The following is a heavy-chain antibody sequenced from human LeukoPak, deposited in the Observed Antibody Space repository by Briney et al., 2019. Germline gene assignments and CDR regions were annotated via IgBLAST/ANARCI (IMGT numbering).Heavy chain of an antibody. CDR2: IYYSGST. J-gene: IGHJ6*03. CDR3: ARVVVPAAMGYYYMDV. CDR1: GGSFSSSSYY. Sequence: SETLSLTCTVSGGSFSSSSYYWGWIRQPPGKGLEWIGSIYYSGSTYYNPSLKSRVTISVDTSKNQFSLRLSSVTAADTAVYYCARVVVPAAMGYYYMDVWGKGTTVTISS. D-gene: IGHD2-2*01. V-gene: IGHV4-39*01.